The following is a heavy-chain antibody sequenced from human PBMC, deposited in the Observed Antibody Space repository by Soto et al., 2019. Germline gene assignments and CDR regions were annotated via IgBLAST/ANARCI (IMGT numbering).Heavy chain of an antibody. Sequence: QVQLVQSGAEVRKPGSSLRVSCKSSGATFSTTGISWVRQAPGQGLEWMGGIIPLFGTPKYARKFQGRVSITADESTNTVYMELTSLRPDDAAVYYCARASPVISGGDPCYRLDSSFDSWGQGSLVIVSS. CDR1: GATFSTTG. V-gene: IGHV1-69*19. CDR3: ARASPVISGGDPCYRLDSSFDS. CDR2: IIPLFGTP. J-gene: IGHJ5*01. D-gene: IGHD2-21*02.